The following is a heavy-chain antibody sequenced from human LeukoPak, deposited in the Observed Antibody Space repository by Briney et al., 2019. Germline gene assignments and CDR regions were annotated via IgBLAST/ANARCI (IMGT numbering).Heavy chain of an antibody. Sequence: SQTLSLTCAISGDSVSSNSAAWNWIRQSPSRGLEWLGRTYYRPKWYTDYAVSVSSRITINPDASKNQFSLQLNSVTPEDTAVYYCASSSLRGSDAFDIWGQGTMVTVSS. CDR1: GDSVSSNSAA. V-gene: IGHV6-1*01. D-gene: IGHD3-16*01. CDR2: TYYRPKWYT. J-gene: IGHJ3*02. CDR3: ASSSLRGSDAFDI.